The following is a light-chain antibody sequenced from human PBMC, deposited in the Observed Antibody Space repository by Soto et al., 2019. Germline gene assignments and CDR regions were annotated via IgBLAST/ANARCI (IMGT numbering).Light chain of an antibody. CDR2: DAS. V-gene: IGKV1-5*01. J-gene: IGKJ1*01. Sequence: DVQMTQSPSTLSASVGDRVTITCRASQSVTSWLAWYQQIPGKAPKVLIYDASSLESGVPSRFSGSGSGTEFTLTISSLHPDDFATYYCHHYNSYPGTFGQGTKVEIK. CDR1: QSVTSW. CDR3: HHYNSYPGT.